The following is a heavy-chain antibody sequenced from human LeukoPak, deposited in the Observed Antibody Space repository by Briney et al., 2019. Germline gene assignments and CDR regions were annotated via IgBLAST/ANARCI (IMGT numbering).Heavy chain of an antibody. J-gene: IGHJ3*02. CDR1: GFTFSSYA. CDR3: ARDLSSGWFYGAFDI. D-gene: IGHD6-19*01. Sequence: GGSLRLSCAASGFTFSSYAMQWVRQAPGKGLEWVAVISYDGSNKYYADSVKGRFTISRDNSKNTLYLQMNSLRAEDTAVYYCARDLSSGWFYGAFDIWGQGTMVTVSS. V-gene: IGHV3-30-3*01. CDR2: ISYDGSNK.